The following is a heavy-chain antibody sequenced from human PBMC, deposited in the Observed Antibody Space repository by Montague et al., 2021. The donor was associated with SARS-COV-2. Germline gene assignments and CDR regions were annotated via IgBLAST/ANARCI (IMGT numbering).Heavy chain of an antibody. Sequence: SLRLSCAASGFTFSNAWMSWVRQAPGKGLEWVGRIKSKTDGGTTDYAAPVKGRFTISRDDSKNTLYLQMNSLKTEDTAVYYCTTMETEYFDRLSLGGYFDYWGQGTLVTVSS. CDR2: IKSKTDGGTT. CDR3: TTMETEYFDRLSLGGYFDY. J-gene: IGHJ4*02. V-gene: IGHV3-15*01. CDR1: GFTFSNAW. D-gene: IGHD3-9*01.